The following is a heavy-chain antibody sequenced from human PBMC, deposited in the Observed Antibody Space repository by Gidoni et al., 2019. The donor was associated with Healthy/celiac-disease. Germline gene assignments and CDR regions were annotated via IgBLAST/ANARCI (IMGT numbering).Heavy chain of an antibody. D-gene: IGHD3-16*02. CDR2: INPNSGGT. V-gene: IGHV1-2*02. Sequence: QVQLVQSGAEVKKPGASVKVSCKASGYTFTGYYMHWVRQAPGQGLEWMGWINPNSGGTNYAQKFQGRVTMTRDTSISTAYMELSRLRSDDTAVYYCARDLTTYDYVWGSYRPGQDAFDIWGQGTMVTVSS. CDR1: GYTFTGYY. CDR3: ARDLTTYDYVWGSYRPGQDAFDI. J-gene: IGHJ3*02.